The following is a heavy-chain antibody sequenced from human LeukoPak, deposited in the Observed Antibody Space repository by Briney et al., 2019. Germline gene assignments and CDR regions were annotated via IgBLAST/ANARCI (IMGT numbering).Heavy chain of an antibody. CDR3: ARDRSSHLDAFDI. J-gene: IGHJ3*02. Sequence: ASVKVSCKASGYTFTSYYMHWVRQAPGQGLEWMGIINPSGGSTSYAQKFQGRVTMTRDTSISTACMELSRLRSDDTAVYYCARDRSSHLDAFDIWGQGTMVTVSS. D-gene: IGHD1-26*01. CDR2: INPSGGST. V-gene: IGHV1-46*01. CDR1: GYTFTSYY.